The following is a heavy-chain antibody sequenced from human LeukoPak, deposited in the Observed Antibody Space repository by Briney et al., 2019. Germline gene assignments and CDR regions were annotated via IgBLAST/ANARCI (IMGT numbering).Heavy chain of an antibody. CDR2: ISWNSGSI. V-gene: IGHV3-9*01. J-gene: IGHJ4*02. CDR3: AKDNGAVAVTYFDY. CDR1: GFTFDDYA. D-gene: IGHD6-19*01. Sequence: LRLSCAASGFTFDDYAMHWVRQAPGKGLEWVSDISWNSGSIGYADSVKGRFTISRDNAKNSLYLQMNSLRAEDTALYYCAKDNGAVAVTYFDYWGQGTLVTVSS.